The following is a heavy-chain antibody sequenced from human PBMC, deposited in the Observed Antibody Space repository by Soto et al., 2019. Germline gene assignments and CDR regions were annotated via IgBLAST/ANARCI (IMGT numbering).Heavy chain of an antibody. V-gene: IGHV3-30*18. CDR3: AKVLLRYFDWLSHDAFDI. J-gene: IGHJ3*02. Sequence: GGSLRLSCAASGFTFSSYGMHWVRQAPGKGLEWVAVISYDGSNKYYADSVKGRFTISRDNSKNTLYLQMNSLRAEDTAVYYCAKVLLRYFDWLSHDAFDIWGQGTMVTVSS. CDR1: GFTFSSYG. CDR2: ISYDGSNK. D-gene: IGHD3-9*01.